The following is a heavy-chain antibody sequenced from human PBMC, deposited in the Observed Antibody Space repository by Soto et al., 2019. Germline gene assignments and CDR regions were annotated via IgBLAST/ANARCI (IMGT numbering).Heavy chain of an antibody. CDR3: ARDLVGGGSTAPDDY. D-gene: IGHD3-10*01. J-gene: IGHJ4*02. V-gene: IGHV3-11*06. CDR1: GFTFSDYY. Sequence: PGGSLRLSCAASGFTFSDYYMSWIRQAPGKGLEWISYISSTSSYTNYADSVKGRFSISRDNAKNSLYLQMNSLRAEDTAVYYCARDLVGGGSTAPDDYWGQGTLVTVSS. CDR2: ISSTSSYT.